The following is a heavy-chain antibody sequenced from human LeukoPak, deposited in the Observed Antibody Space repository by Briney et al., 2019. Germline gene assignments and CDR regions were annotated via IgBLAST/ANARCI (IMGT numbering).Heavy chain of an antibody. CDR2: IIPIFGTA. Sequence: ASVKGSCKASGGTFSSYAISWVRQAPGQGLEWMGRIIPIFGTANYAQKFQGRVTITTDESTSTGYMELSSLRSEDTAVYYCASSAAIWSNYYYYMDVWGKGTTVTVSS. CDR1: GGTFSSYA. CDR3: ASSAAIWSNYYYYMDV. J-gene: IGHJ6*03. V-gene: IGHV1-69*05. D-gene: IGHD2-2*01.